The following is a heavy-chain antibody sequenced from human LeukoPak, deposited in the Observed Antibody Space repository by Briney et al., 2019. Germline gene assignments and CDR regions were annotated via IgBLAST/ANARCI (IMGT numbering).Heavy chain of an antibody. V-gene: IGHV2-5*01. J-gene: IGHJ4*02. Sequence: GSGPTLVNPPQTLTLTCTFSGFSLRTRGVGVGWIRQPPGKALEWLPLIYWNDDKRYSPSLKSRLTITKDTSKNQVVLTMTNMDPVDTATYYCAHRQYGGTFGYWGQGTLVTVSS. CDR3: AHRQYGGTFGY. D-gene: IGHD4/OR15-4a*01. CDR2: IYWNDDK. CDR1: GFSLRTRGVG.